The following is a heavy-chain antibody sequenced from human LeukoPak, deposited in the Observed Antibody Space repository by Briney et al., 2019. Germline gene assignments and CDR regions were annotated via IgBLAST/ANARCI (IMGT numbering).Heavy chain of an antibody. J-gene: IGHJ4*02. CDR1: GYTFTTYH. V-gene: IGHV1-2*06. Sequence: ASVKVSCKASGYTFTTYHLHWVRQAPGQGLEWMGRINPNSGDTNYAQKFQGRVTMTTDTSISTAYMDLSGLRSDDTAMYYCARDFYYYDSSGYLLYYFDYWGQGTLVTVSS. CDR3: ARDFYYYDSSGYLLYYFDY. D-gene: IGHD3-22*01. CDR2: INPNSGDT.